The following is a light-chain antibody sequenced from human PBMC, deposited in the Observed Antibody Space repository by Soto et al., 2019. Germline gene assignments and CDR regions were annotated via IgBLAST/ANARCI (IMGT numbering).Light chain of an antibody. CDR2: DVS. V-gene: IGLV2-14*01. J-gene: IGLJ2*01. CDR1: SSDVGGYNL. CDR3: SSYTSRSTLV. Sequence: QSALSQPASVSGSPGQSITISCTETSSDVGGYNLVSWYQQHPGKAPKLMIYDVSNRPSGISSRFSGSKSGNTASLTISGLQAEDEADYYCSSYTSRSTLVFGGGTKLTVL.